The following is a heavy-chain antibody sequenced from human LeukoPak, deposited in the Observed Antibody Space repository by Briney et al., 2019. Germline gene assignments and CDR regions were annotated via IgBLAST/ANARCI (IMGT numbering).Heavy chain of an antibody. J-gene: IGHJ4*02. V-gene: IGHV2-5*02. Sequence: SGPTLVKPTQTLTLTCTFSGFSLSTTGVGVGWIRQPPGKALEWLALIYWDDDKRYSPSLKSRLTITKDTSKNQVVLTMTNMDPVDTATYYCAHQTTYDFWSGYLYPFDYWGQGTLVTVSS. CDR3: AHQTTYDFWSGYLYPFDY. CDR2: IYWDDDK. D-gene: IGHD3-3*01. CDR1: GFSLSTTGVG.